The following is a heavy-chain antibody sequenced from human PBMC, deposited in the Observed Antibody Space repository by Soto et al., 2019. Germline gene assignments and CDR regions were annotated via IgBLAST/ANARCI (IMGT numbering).Heavy chain of an antibody. V-gene: IGHV3-48*01. CDR3: TRNHPGALDPGN. CDR2: ISGSSSMI. Sequence: GGSLRLSCAASGFTFSSYSMNWVRQAPGKGLEWVSYISGSSSMIYYADSVKGRFTISRDNAKNSLYLQMNSLRAEDTAVYYCTRNHPGALDPGNWGQGTLVTVSS. J-gene: IGHJ4*02. CDR1: GFTFSSYS. D-gene: IGHD3-16*01.